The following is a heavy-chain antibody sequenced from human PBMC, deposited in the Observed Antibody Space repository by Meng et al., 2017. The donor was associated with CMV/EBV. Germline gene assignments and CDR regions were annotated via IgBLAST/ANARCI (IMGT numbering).Heavy chain of an antibody. CDR1: GGSISSSSYY. CDR3: ARAIVLMVYAENWFDP. J-gene: IGHJ5*02. CDR2: IYYSGST. Sequence: LPGSGPGLVKPPETLSRTCTVSGGSISSSSYYGGWIRQPPGKGLEWIGSIYYSGSTYYNPSLKSRVTISVDTSKNQFSLKLSSVTAADTAVYYCARAIVLMVYAENWFDPWGQGTLVTVSS. D-gene: IGHD2-8*01. V-gene: IGHV4-39*07.